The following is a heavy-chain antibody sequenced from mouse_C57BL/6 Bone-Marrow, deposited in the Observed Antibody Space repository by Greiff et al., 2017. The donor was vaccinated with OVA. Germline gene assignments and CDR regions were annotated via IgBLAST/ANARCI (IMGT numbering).Heavy chain of an antibody. CDR1: GFTFSSYA. V-gene: IGHV5-4*03. J-gene: IGHJ4*01. Sequence: EVKLVESGGGLVKPGGSLKLSCAASGFTFSSYAMSWVRQTPEKRLEWVATISDGGSYTYYPDNVKGRFTISRDNAKNNLYLQMSHLKSEDTAMYYCARNYSNYPFYYAMDYWGQGTSVTVSS. CDR3: ARNYSNYPFYYAMDY. CDR2: ISDGGSYT. D-gene: IGHD2-5*01.